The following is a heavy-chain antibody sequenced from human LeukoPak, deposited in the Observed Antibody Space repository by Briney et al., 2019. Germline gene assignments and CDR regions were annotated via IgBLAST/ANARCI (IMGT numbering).Heavy chain of an antibody. V-gene: IGHV4-39*01. CDR1: GGSISSSSYY. D-gene: IGHD1-26*01. CDR3: ARRSGSSPDAFDI. Sequence: SETLSLTCTVSGGSISSSSYYWGWIRQPPGKGLEWIGSIYYSGSTYYNPSLKSRVTISVDTSKNQFSLKLSSVTAADTAVYYCARRSGSSPDAFDIWGQGTMVTVSS. CDR2: IYYSGST. J-gene: IGHJ3*02.